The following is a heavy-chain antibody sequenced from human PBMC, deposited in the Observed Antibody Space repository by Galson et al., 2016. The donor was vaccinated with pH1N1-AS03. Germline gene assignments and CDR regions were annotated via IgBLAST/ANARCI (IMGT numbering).Heavy chain of an antibody. J-gene: IGHJ4*02. V-gene: IGHV4-59*01. CDR1: GGSITINY. CDR2: ISYGGFT. CDR3: ARLYDVWSGYPSFDY. D-gene: IGHD3-3*01. Sequence: TLSLTCPVSGGSITINYWIWIRQPPGKGLEWIGYISYGGFTNYNPSLKSRVTISVDTSKNQFSLKLSSVTAADTAVYFCARLYDVWSGYPSFDYWGQGTLVTVSS.